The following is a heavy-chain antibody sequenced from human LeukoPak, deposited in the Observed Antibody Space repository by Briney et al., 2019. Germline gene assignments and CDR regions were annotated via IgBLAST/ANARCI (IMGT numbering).Heavy chain of an antibody. CDR3: ARTYDFGIGHPGDAFDN. D-gene: IGHD3-3*01. CDR2: IRGRSDTT. V-gene: IGHV3-48*01. Sequence: GGSLRLSCAASGFTFTMFSMNWLRQAPGKGLEWIAFIRGRSDTTYYADSVQGRFTISRDNAEDSAYLQMNSLRVEDTAVYYCARTYDFGIGHPGDAFDNWGQGTLVTVFS. CDR1: GFTFTMFS. J-gene: IGHJ3*02.